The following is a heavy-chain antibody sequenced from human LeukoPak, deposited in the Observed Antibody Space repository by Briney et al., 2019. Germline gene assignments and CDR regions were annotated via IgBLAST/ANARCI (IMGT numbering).Heavy chain of an antibody. D-gene: IGHD7-27*01. CDR2: INHSGTT. Sequence: PSETLSLTCAVYGGSFSGYYWNWIRQPPGKGLEWIAVINHSGTTNYNPSLKSRVTISVDMSKNQFSLKLTSVTAADTAVYFCARRDDELGIDYWGQGNLVTVSS. V-gene: IGHV4-34*01. CDR3: ARRDDELGIDY. CDR1: GGSFSGYY. J-gene: IGHJ4*02.